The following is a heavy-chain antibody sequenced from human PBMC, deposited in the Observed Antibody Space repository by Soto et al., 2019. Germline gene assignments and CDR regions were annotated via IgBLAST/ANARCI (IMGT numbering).Heavy chain of an antibody. Sequence: QVQLQESGPGLVKPSETLSLTCTVSGGSISSYYWSWIRQPPGKGLEWIGYIYYSGSTNYNPSLRSRVTISVDTSKNQFSLKLSSVTAADTAVYYCARGKQQHPWWFAPWGQGTLVTVSS. CDR2: IYYSGST. CDR3: ARGKQQHPWWFAP. CDR1: GGSISSYY. V-gene: IGHV4-59*01. J-gene: IGHJ5*02. D-gene: IGHD6-13*01.